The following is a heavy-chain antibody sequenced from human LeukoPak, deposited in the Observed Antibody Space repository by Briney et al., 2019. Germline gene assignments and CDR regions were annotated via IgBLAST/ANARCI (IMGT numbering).Heavy chain of an antibody. CDR3: ARQKGGQSIFDS. V-gene: IGHV3-74*01. Sequence: GGSLRLSCAASGFTFSSYWMHWVRQDPGRGLLWVSRINGEGTTTAYADSVKGRFTISRDNAKNTLYLQMNSLRADDTAVYYCARQKGGQSIFDSWGQGTLVTVSS. D-gene: IGHD2-21*01. CDR2: INGEGTTT. J-gene: IGHJ4*02. CDR1: GFTFSSYW.